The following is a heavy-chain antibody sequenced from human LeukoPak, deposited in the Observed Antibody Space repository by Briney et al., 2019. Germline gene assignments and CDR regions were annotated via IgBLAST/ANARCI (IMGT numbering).Heavy chain of an antibody. CDR1: GFSFRTYW. D-gene: IGHD5-12*01. Sequence: GGSLRLSCAASGFSFRTYWMSWVRQAPGKGLEWVSAISGSGGSTYYADSVKGRFTISRDNSKNTLYLQMNSLRAEDTAVYYCAKRIRCSGYDDYWGQGTLVTVSS. J-gene: IGHJ4*02. CDR3: AKRIRCSGYDDY. V-gene: IGHV3-23*01. CDR2: ISGSGGST.